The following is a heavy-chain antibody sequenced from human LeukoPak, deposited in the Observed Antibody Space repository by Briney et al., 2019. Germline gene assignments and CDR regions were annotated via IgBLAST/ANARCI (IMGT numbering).Heavy chain of an antibody. V-gene: IGHV4-34*01. CDR2: VHPGGST. CDR3: ARVSLKAELRIYYYYGMDV. D-gene: IGHD1-7*01. CDR1: GGSSSGYS. J-gene: IGHJ6*02. Sequence: SETLSLTCEVYGGSSSGYSWTWIRQPPGKGLEWIGEVHPGGSTNYSPSLKSRVNISVDTSKYQFSLRLTSVTAADTAFYYCARVSLKAELRIYYYYGMDVWGQGTTVTVSS.